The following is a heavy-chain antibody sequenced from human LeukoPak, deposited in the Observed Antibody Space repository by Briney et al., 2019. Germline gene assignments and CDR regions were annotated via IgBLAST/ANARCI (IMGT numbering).Heavy chain of an antibody. CDR1: CGSVSVYY. J-gene: IGHJ4*02. CDR3: ASYVQGVHYYFDY. V-gene: IGHV4-34*01. D-gene: IGHD1-1*01. Sequence: SETLSLTCAVYCGSVSVYYWSWIRQPPGNWLEWIGEINHSGSTNYNTSLKSRFTISVDTSKNQFSLNLSPVTAADTAVYYCASYVQGVHYYFDYWGQGTLVTVSS. CDR2: INHSGST.